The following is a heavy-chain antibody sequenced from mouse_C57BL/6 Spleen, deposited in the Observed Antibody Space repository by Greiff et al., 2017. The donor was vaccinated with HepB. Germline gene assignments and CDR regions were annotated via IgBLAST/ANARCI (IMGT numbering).Heavy chain of an antibody. CDR3: ARLYGKTPQAWFAY. Sequence: VQLQQSGAELVKPGASVKLSCKASGYTFTSYWMHWVKQRPGQGLEWIGMIHPNSGSTNYNEKFKSKATLTVDKSSSTAYMQLSSLTSEDSAVYYCARLYGKTPQAWFAYWGQGTLVTVSA. J-gene: IGHJ3*01. CDR1: GYTFTSYW. CDR2: IHPNSGST. D-gene: IGHD2-1*01. V-gene: IGHV1-64*01.